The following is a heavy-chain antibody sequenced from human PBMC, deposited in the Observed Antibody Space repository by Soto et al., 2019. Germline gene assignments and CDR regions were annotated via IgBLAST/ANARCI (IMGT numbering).Heavy chain of an antibody. V-gene: IGHV4-30-2*01. CDR3: ASGMTTVTTLDY. CDR2: IYHSGST. D-gene: IGHD4-4*01. CDR1: GGSISSGGYS. J-gene: IGHJ4*02. Sequence: PSETLSLTCADSGGSISSGGYSWSWIRQPPGKGLEWIGYIYHSGSTYYNPSLRSRVTISVDRSKNQFSLKLSSVTAADTAVYYCASGMTTVTTLDYWGQGTLVTVSS.